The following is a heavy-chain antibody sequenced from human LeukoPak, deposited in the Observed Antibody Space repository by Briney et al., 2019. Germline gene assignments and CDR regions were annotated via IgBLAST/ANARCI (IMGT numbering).Heavy chain of an antibody. CDR3: ARADSSGWYLNWFDP. CDR1: GFTFSSYS. J-gene: IGHJ5*02. V-gene: IGHV3-48*04. CDR2: ISSSSSTI. D-gene: IGHD6-19*01. Sequence: PGGSLRLSCAASGFTFSSYSMNWVRQAPGKGLEWVSYISSSSSTIYYADSVKGRFTISRDNAKNSLYLQMNSLRAEDTAVYYCARADSSGWYLNWFDPWGQGTLVTVSS.